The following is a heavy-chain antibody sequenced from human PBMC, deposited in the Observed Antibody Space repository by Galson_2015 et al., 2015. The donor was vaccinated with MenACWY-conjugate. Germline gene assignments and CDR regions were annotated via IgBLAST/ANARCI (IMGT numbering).Heavy chain of an antibody. CDR2: VYPGDSET. J-gene: IGHJ3*02. V-gene: IGHV5-51*03. CDR1: GYSFTSYW. Sequence: QSGAEVKKPGESLTISCKGSGYSFTSYWIGWVRQMPGKGLEWMGIVYPGDSETRYGPSFQGQVTISADKSISTAYLQWSSLKASDTAMYYCARGGFTYGDAFDIWGQGTMVTVSS. D-gene: IGHD5-18*01. CDR3: ARGGFTYGDAFDI.